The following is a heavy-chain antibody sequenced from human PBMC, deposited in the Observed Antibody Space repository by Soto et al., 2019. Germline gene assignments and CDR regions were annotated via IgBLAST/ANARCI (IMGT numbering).Heavy chain of an antibody. J-gene: IGHJ3*02. D-gene: IGHD3-10*01. Sequence: SETLSLTCTVSGGSISSYYWSWIRQPPGKGLEWIGYIYYSGSTNYNPSLKSRVTISVDTSKNQFSLKLSSVTAADTAVYYCARAKTVRGVIITRSKLTIGHDAFDIWGQGTMVTVSS. CDR2: IYYSGST. V-gene: IGHV4-59*01. CDR3: ARAKTVRGVIITRSKLTIGHDAFDI. CDR1: GGSISSYY.